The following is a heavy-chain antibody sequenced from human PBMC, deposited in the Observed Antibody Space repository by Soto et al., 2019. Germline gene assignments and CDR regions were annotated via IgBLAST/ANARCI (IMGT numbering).Heavy chain of an antibody. J-gene: IGHJ6*02. CDR3: ARVHIIAVDGGRDYYYYGMDV. V-gene: IGHV1-3*01. CDR2: INAGNGNT. Sequence: GASVKVSCKASGYTFTSYAMHWVRQAPGQRLEWMGWINAGNGNTKYSQKFQGRVTITRDTSASTAYMELSSLRSEDTAEYYCARVHIIAVDGGRDYYYYGMDVWGQGTTVTVSS. D-gene: IGHD6-19*01. CDR1: GYTFTSYA.